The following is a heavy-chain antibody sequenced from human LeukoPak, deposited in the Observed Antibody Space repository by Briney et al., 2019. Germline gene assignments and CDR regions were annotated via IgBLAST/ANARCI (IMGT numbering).Heavy chain of an antibody. CDR3: ARASGDIVETATMGSY. CDR1: GFTFNSYS. J-gene: IGHJ4*02. D-gene: IGHD5-18*01. Sequence: GGSLRLSYAASGFTFNSYSMNWVRQAPGKGLEWVSSISSSSSSIYYADSVKGRFTISRDNAKNSLYLQMNSLRAEDTAVYYCARASGDIVETATMGSYWGQGTLVTVSS. V-gene: IGHV3-21*01. CDR2: ISSSSSSI.